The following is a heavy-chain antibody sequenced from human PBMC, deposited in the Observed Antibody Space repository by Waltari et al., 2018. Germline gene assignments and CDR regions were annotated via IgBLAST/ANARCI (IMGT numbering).Heavy chain of an antibody. CDR3: ASEQWLPTWYYYYGMDV. Sequence: EVQLVESVGGLVQRGGSLRLSCAASGFTFSSYIMTWVRQDPGKALEWFSYISSSSSTIYYADSVKGRFTISRDNAKNSLYLQMNSLRAEDTAVYYCASEQWLPTWYYYYGMDVWGQGTTVTVSS. CDR1: GFTFSSYI. D-gene: IGHD6-19*01. V-gene: IGHV3-48*01. CDR2: ISSSSSTI. J-gene: IGHJ6*02.